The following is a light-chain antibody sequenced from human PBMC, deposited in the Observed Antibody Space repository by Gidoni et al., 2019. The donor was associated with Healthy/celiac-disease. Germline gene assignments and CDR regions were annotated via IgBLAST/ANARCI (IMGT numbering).Light chain of an antibody. V-gene: IGKV3-20*01. J-gene: IGKJ4*01. CDR3: QQYGSSPSLT. CDR1: QSVSSSY. CDR2: GAS. Sequence: DIVFTQSPGTLSLSPGGRATLSCRASQSVSSSYLAWYQQKPGQAPRLLIYGASSRATGIPDRFSGSGSGTDVTLTISRLEPEDFAVYYCQQYGSSPSLTFGGGTKVEIK.